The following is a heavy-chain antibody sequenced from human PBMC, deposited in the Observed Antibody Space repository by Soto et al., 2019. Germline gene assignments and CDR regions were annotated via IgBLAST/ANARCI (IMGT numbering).Heavy chain of an antibody. J-gene: IGHJ5*02. D-gene: IGHD3-9*01. Sequence: QVQLQESGPGLVKPSETLSLTCTVSGGSISSYYWSWIRQPPGKGLEWIGYIYYSGTTNYNPSLKSRVTISIDTSKNQFSLELSSVTAADTALYYCARGAYYDILTGYDPFDPWGQGTLVTVSS. CDR1: GGSISSYY. CDR2: IYYSGTT. CDR3: ARGAYYDILTGYDPFDP. V-gene: IGHV4-59*01.